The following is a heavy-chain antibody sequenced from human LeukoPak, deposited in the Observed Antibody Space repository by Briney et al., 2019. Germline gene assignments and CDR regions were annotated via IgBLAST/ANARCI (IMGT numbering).Heavy chain of an antibody. J-gene: IGHJ4*02. CDR1: GFIFSNYW. D-gene: IGHD7-27*01. CDR3: ARGPTGDALDY. V-gene: IGHV3-23*01. Sequence: GGSLRLSCAASGFIFSNYWMDWVRQVPGKGLEWVSGISGSGDSTYYADSVKGRFTISRDNSKNTLCLQMNSLRAEDTAVYYCARGPTGDALDYWGQGTLVTVSS. CDR2: ISGSGDST.